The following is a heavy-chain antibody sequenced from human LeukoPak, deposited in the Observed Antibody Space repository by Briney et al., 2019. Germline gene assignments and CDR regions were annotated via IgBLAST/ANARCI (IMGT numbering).Heavy chain of an antibody. D-gene: IGHD5-12*01. CDR1: GGSFSGYY. CDR2: INHSGST. CDR3: ARVEDSGYDWGYFDY. Sequence: SETLSLTCAVYGGSFSGYYWSWIRQPPGKGLEWIGEINHSGSTNYNPSLKSRVTISVDTSKNQFSLKLSSVTAADTAVYYCARVEDSGYDWGYFDYWGREPWSPSPQ. V-gene: IGHV4-34*01. J-gene: IGHJ4*02.